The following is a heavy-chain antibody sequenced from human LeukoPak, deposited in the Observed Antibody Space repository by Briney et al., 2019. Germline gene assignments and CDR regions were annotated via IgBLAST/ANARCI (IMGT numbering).Heavy chain of an antibody. D-gene: IGHD1-26*01. CDR2: IYYSGST. CDR3: ARESGSYLSGFDY. J-gene: IGHJ4*02. CDR1: GGSISSGGYY. Sequence: SETLSLTCTVSGGSISSGGYYWSWIRQHPGKGLEWIGYIYYSGSTYYNPSLKSRVTISVDTSKNQFSLKLSSVTAADTAVYYCARESGSYLSGFDYWGQGTLVTVSS. V-gene: IGHV4-31*03.